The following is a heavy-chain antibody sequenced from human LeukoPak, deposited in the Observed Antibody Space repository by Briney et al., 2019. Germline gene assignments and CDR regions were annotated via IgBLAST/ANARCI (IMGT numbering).Heavy chain of an antibody. CDR2: IYYSGST. J-gene: IGHJ3*02. V-gene: IGHV4-39*01. CDR1: GSSISSSSYY. D-gene: IGHD2/OR15-2a*01. CDR3: ARSRLNSDAFDI. Sequence: PSETLSLTCTVSGSSISSSSYYWGWIRQPPGKGLEWIGSIYYSGSTYYSPSLKSRVTISVDTSKNQFSLKLSSVTAADTAVYYCARSRLNSDAFDIWGQGTMVTVSS.